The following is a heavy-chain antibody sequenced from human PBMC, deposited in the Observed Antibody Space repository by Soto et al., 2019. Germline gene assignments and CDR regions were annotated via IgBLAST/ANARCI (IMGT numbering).Heavy chain of an antibody. J-gene: IGHJ5*02. V-gene: IGHV1-46*01. D-gene: IGHD1-26*01. Sequence: ASVKVSCKASGYTFTSYYMHWVRQAPGQGLEWMGIINPSGGSTSYAQKFQGRVTMTRDTSTSTVYMELSSLRSEDTAIYYCVRDGSGNLYLNWFDPWGQGTRVTVSS. CDR1: GYTFTSYY. CDR3: VRDGSGNLYLNWFDP. CDR2: INPSGGST.